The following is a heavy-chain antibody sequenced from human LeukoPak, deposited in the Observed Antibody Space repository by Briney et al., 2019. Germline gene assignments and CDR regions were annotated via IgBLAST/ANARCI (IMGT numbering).Heavy chain of an antibody. Sequence: SQTLSLTCTVSGVSISSGGYYWSWIRQHPGKGLEWIGYIYYSGSTNYNPSLKSRVTISVDTSKNQFSLKLSSVTAADTAVYYCARVAGRWLQLQYFDYWGQGTLVTVSS. CDR2: IYYSGST. V-gene: IGHV4-61*08. D-gene: IGHD5-24*01. J-gene: IGHJ4*02. CDR3: ARVAGRWLQLQYFDY. CDR1: GVSISSGGYY.